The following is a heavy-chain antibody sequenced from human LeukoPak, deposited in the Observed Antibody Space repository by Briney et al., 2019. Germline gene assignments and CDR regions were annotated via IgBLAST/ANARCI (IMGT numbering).Heavy chain of an antibody. J-gene: IGHJ6*03. CDR2: IIPIFGTA. D-gene: IGHD5-18*01. V-gene: IGHV1-69*05. CDR1: GGTFSSYA. Sequence: GASVKVSCKASGGTFSSYAIRWVRQAPGQGLEWMGGIIPIFGTANYAQKFQGRVTITTDESTSTAYMELSSLRSEDTAVYYCARGRYSYGSKVIPYYYYYMDVWGKGTTVTVSS. CDR3: ARGRYSYGSKVIPYYYYYMDV.